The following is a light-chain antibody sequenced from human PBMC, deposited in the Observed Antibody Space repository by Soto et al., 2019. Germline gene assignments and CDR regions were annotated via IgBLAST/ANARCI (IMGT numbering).Light chain of an antibody. J-gene: IGKJ1*01. Sequence: EIVLTQSPGTLSLSPGERATLSCRASQSVNNNYLAWYQHKPGRAPRLLIYGASIRATGVPDRFSGSGSGTDFTLTISRLEPEDFAVYYCQQLGTFGQGTKVEIK. CDR1: QSVNNNY. CDR2: GAS. V-gene: IGKV3-20*01. CDR3: QQLGT.